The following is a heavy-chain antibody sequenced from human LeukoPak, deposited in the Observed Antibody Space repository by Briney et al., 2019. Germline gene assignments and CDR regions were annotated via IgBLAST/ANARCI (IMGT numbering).Heavy chain of an antibody. CDR2: IYYSGST. CDR3: ARAPNCGGDCYVAFDI. J-gene: IGHJ3*02. V-gene: IGHV4-30-4*08. CDR1: GGSISSGDYY. D-gene: IGHD2-21*01. Sequence: PSETLSLTCTVSGGSISSGDYYWSWIRQPPGKGLEWIGYIYYSGSTYYNPSLKSRVTISVDTSKNQFSLKLSSVTAADTAVYYCARAPNCGGDCYVAFDIWGQGTMVTVSS.